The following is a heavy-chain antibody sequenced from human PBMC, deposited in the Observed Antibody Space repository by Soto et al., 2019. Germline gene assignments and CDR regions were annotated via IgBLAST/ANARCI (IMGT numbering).Heavy chain of an antibody. CDR1: GFTFSSYG. D-gene: IGHD3-10*01. J-gene: IGHJ6*03. CDR2: IWYDGSNK. Sequence: ESGGGVVQPGRSLRLSCAASGFTFSSYGMHWVRQAPGKGLEWVAVIWYDGSNKYYADSVKGRFTISRDNSKNTLYLQMNSLRAEDTAVYYCARSRRLNYGSGSPRGQYYMDVWGKGTTVTVSS. V-gene: IGHV3-33*01. CDR3: ARSRRLNYGSGSPRGQYYMDV.